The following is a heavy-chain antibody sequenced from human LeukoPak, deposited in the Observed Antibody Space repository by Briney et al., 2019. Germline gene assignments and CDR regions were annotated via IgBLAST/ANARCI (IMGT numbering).Heavy chain of an antibody. V-gene: IGHV4-59*01. CDR2: IYYSGSA. Sequence: GSLRLSCEASRFSFSTYPRGWIRQPPGKGLEWIGNIYYSGSANHNPSLKSRVTISVGTSKTQFSLKVTSVTTADTAVYYCAKGRKDFDTNLGPFDSWGQGILVTVSS. J-gene: IGHJ4*02. CDR1: RFSFSTYP. CDR3: AKGRKDFDTNLGPFDS. D-gene: IGHD3-9*01.